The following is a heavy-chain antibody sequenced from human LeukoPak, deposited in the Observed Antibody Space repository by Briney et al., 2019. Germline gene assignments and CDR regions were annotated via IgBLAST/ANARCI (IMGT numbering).Heavy chain of an antibody. CDR3: AREGYCSSTSCYREYFQH. J-gene: IGHJ1*01. CDR1: GFTFSSCG. Sequence: GGSLRLSCAASGFTFSSCGMHWVRQAPGKGLEWVAIIWYDGSNKYYADSVKGRFTISRDNSKNTLYLQMNSLRAEDTAVYYCAREGYCSSTSCYREYFQHWGQGTLVTVSS. D-gene: IGHD2-2*01. CDR2: IWYDGSNK. V-gene: IGHV3-33*01.